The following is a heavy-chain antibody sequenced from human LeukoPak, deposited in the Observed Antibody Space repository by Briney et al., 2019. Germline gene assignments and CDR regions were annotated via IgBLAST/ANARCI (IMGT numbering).Heavy chain of an antibody. J-gene: IGHJ6*02. V-gene: IGHV1-69*13. CDR2: IIPIFGTA. Sequence: PGASVKVSCKASGNSISNYAVSWVRQAPGQGSEWMGGIIPIFGTADYAQKFQGRVTITADQSTSTTYMALSSLKSEDTATYYCTTRACHAGGCSSSFYYYYGLHFWGQGTTVSVSS. D-gene: IGHD3-16*01. CDR1: GNSISNYA. CDR3: TTRACHAGGCSSSFYYYYGLHF.